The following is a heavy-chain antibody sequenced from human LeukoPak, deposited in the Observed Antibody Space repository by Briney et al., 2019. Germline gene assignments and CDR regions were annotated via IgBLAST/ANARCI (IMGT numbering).Heavy chain of an antibody. J-gene: IGHJ4*02. D-gene: IGHD4-17*01. V-gene: IGHV3-9*01. CDR2: ISWNSGTI. CDR1: GFTFDDSV. CDR3: AKDKGLASHYGSCLDS. Sequence: QPGGSLRLSCAASGFTFDDSVMHWLRQPPGKGLEWVSSISWNSGTIGYADSVRGRFAISRDNAKKSLYLQMNSLRVEDTAFYYCAKDKGLASHYGSCLDSWGQGTLVTVSS.